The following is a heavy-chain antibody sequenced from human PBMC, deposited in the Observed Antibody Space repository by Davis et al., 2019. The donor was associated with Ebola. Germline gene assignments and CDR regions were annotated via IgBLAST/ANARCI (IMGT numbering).Heavy chain of an antibody. J-gene: IGHJ4*02. CDR1: GGSFSGYY. CDR2: INHSGST. Sequence: LRLSCAVYGGSFSGYYWSWIRQPPGKGLEWIGEINHSGSTNYNPSLKSRVTISVDTSKNQFSLKLSSVTAADTAVYYCARVGAAAGRWGQGTLVTVSS. V-gene: IGHV4-34*01. D-gene: IGHD6-13*01. CDR3: ARVGAAAGR.